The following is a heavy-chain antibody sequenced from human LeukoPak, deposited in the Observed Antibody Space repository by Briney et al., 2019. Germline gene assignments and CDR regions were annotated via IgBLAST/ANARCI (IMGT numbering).Heavy chain of an antibody. CDR3: AKELLRFLEWLL. CDR1: GFTLSSYG. CDR2: IRYDGSNK. J-gene: IGHJ4*02. V-gene: IGHV3-30*02. Sequence: PGGSLRLSCAASGFTLSSYGMHWVRQAPGKGLEWVAFIRYDGSNKYYADSVKGRFTISRDNSKNTLYLQMNSLRAEDTAVYYCAKELLRFLEWLLWGQGTLVTVSS. D-gene: IGHD3-3*01.